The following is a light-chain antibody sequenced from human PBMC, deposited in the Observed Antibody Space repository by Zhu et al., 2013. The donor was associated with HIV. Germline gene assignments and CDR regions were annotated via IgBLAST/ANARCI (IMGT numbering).Light chain of an antibody. CDR1: SSDLGTYNY. CDR3: CSYAGSRGNV. V-gene: IGLV2-23*02. J-gene: IGLJ1*01. CDR2: DVS. Sequence: QSALTQPASVSASPGQSITISCTGTSSDLGTYNYVSWYQEHPGKAPKLMIYDVSKRPSGVSNRFSGSKSANTASLTISGLQAEDEADYYCCSYAGSRGNVFGTGTKVTVL.